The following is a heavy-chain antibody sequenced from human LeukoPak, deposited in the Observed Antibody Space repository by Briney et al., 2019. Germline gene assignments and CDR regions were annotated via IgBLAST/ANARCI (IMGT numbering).Heavy chain of an antibody. CDR2: ISGGGVNT. CDR3: AKDLYESIAAAGTNFDY. Sequence: GGSLRLSCAASGFTFSTCAMTWVRQAPGKGLEWVSAISGGGVNTYYADSVKGRFTISRDNSKNTLFLQMNSLRADDTAVYYCAKDLYESIAAAGTNFDYWGQGTLVTVSS. D-gene: IGHD6-13*01. V-gene: IGHV3-23*01. J-gene: IGHJ4*02. CDR1: GFTFSTCA.